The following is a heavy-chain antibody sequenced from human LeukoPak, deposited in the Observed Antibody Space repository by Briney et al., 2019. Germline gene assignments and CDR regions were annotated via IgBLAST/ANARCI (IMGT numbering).Heavy chain of an antibody. CDR3: ARSSGKIYYYDSSGYYLY. V-gene: IGHV4-34*01. J-gene: IGHJ4*02. Sequence: SETLSLTCAVYGGSFSGYYWSWIRQPPGKGLEWIGEINHSGSTNCNPSLKSRVTISVDTSKNQFSLKLSSVTAADTAVYYCARSSGKIYYYDSSGYYLYWGQGTLVTVSS. CDR2: INHSGST. D-gene: IGHD3-22*01. CDR1: GGSFSGYY.